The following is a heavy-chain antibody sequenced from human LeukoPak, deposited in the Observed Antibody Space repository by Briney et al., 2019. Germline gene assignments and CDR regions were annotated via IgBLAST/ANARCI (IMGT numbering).Heavy chain of an antibody. V-gene: IGHV5-51*01. J-gene: IGHJ4*02. CDR2: IYPGDSDT. Sequence: ESLKISCKGSGYNFINDWIGWVRQMPGKGLEWMGIIYPGDSDTRYSPSFQGQVTISADKSISTAYLQWSSLKASDTAMYYCARLATVTAPFDYWGQGTLVTVSS. CDR3: ARLATVTAPFDY. CDR1: GYNFINDW. D-gene: IGHD4-17*01.